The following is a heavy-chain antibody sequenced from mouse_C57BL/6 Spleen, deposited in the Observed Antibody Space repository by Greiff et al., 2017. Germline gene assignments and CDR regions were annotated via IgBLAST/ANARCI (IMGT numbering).Heavy chain of an antibody. V-gene: IGHV1-47*01. CDR3: AKLNYAYGEGYAMDY. CDR2: FYPYNDDT. Sequence: VQLQQSGAELVKPGASVKMSCKASGYTFTTYPIEWMKQNHGKSLEWIGNFYPYNDDTKYNEKFKGKATFTVEKSSSTAYLELSRLTSDDSAVYYCAKLNYAYGEGYAMDYWGQGTSVTVSS. J-gene: IGHJ4*01. D-gene: IGHD2-2*01. CDR1: GYTFTTYP.